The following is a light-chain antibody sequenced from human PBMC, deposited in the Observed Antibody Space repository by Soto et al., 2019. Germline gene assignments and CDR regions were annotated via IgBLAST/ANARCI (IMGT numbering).Light chain of an antibody. J-gene: IGKJ1*01. CDR1: QSVSRS. CDR3: QQYDIWPPWT. Sequence: EMVMTQSPATLSVSPGERATLSCRVSQSVSRSLAWYQQEPGQAPRLLIYGASTRATGIPDRFSGSGSGTEFTLTISSLQPEDFAVYYCQQYDIWPPWTFAQGTKVDIK. V-gene: IGKV3-15*01. CDR2: GAS.